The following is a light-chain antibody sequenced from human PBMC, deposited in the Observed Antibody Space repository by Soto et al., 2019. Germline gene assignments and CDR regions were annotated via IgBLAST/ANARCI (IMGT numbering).Light chain of an antibody. Sequence: QSALTQPASVSGSPGQSITISCTGTSSDVGGYNYVSWYQQHPGKAPKLMIYDVSNRPSGVSNRFSGSKSGNTASLTISGLQAEDEADYYCSSYTSSSTLPYVFGTGTKHRP. CDR1: SSDVGGYNY. CDR2: DVS. V-gene: IGLV2-14*01. CDR3: SSYTSSSTLPYV. J-gene: IGLJ1*01.